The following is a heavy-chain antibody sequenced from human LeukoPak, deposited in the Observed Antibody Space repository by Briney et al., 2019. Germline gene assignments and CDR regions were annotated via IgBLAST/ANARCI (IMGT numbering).Heavy chain of an antibody. V-gene: IGHV3-7*01. CDR3: ARDKIVGPTTLDY. Sequence: GGSLRLSCAASNFTFNTYYMSWVRQAPGKGLEWVANIKEDGIDKDYVDSVKGRFTISRDNAKNSLYLQMNSLRADDTAVYYCARDKIVGPTTLDYWGQGTLVTVSS. CDR1: NFTFNTYY. D-gene: IGHD1-26*01. J-gene: IGHJ4*02. CDR2: IKEDGIDK.